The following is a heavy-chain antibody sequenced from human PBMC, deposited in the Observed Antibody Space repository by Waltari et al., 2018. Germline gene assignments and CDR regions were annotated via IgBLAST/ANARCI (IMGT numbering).Heavy chain of an antibody. CDR3: ARVMIWCRIAVAGTYFDS. Sequence: QVQLQQWGAGLLKPSETLSLNCAVYGGSFSGYYWRWISQPPGKGLEWIGEINHSGRTNYNPSLQSRVTISVDTSKNQCSLKLSSVTAADTALYYCARVMIWCRIAVAGTYFDSCGQGALVTVSS. D-gene: IGHD6-19*01. CDR1: GGSFSGYY. CDR2: INHSGRT. V-gene: IGHV4-34*01. J-gene: IGHJ4*02.